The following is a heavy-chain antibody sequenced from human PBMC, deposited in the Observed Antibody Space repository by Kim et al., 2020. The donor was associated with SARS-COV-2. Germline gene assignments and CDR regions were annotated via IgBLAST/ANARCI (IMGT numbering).Heavy chain of an antibody. V-gene: IGHV3-48*02. D-gene: IGHD6-13*01. CDR2: ISSSSSTI. Sequence: GGSLRLSCAASGFTFSSYSMNWVRQAPGKGLEWVSYISSSSSTIYYADSVKGRFTISRDNAKNSLYLQMNSLRDEDTAVYYCARDLAAAGSYYYYGMDVWGQGTTVTVSS. CDR3: ARDLAAAGSYYYYGMDV. J-gene: IGHJ6*02. CDR1: GFTFSSYS.